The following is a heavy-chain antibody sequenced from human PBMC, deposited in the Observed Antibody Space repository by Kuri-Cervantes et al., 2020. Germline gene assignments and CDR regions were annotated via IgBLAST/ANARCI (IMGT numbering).Heavy chain of an antibody. CDR3: ARAGVFIAVADAYFDS. D-gene: IGHD6-19*01. CDR2: INAGNGNT. V-gene: IGHV1-3*01. CDR1: GYTFTSYA. J-gene: IGHJ4*02. Sequence: ASVKVSCKASGYTFTSYAMHWVRQAPGQRLEWMGWINAGNGNTKYSQKFQGRVTITRDTSASTAYMELSSLRSEDTAVYYCARAGVFIAVADAYFDSWGQGTPVTVSS.